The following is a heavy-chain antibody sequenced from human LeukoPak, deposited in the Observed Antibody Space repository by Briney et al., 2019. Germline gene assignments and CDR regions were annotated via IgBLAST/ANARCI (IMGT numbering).Heavy chain of an antibody. CDR3: ARANGDYGFDY. CDR2: IYYSGST. J-gene: IGHJ4*02. CDR1: GGSISSYY. D-gene: IGHD4-17*01. Sequence: SETLSLTCTVSGGSISSYYWSWIRQPPGKGLEWIGYIYYSGSTNYNPSLKSRVPISVDTSKTQFSLKLSSVTAADTAAYYCARANGDYGFDYWGQGTLVTVSS. V-gene: IGHV4-59*01.